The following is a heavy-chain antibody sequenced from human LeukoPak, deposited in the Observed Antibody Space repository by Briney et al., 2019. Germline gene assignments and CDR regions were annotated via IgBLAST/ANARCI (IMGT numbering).Heavy chain of an antibody. CDR3: AKTGDRDY. D-gene: IGHD7-27*01. Sequence: GGSLRLSCAASEFTFNKSWMSWVRQAPGKGPEWVANIKEDGTQKYYVDSVRGRFTISRDNAENSLYLQMNSLRGEDTAIYYCAKTGDRDYWGRGTLVTVSS. CDR1: EFTFNKSW. V-gene: IGHV3-7*03. CDR2: IKEDGTQK. J-gene: IGHJ4*02.